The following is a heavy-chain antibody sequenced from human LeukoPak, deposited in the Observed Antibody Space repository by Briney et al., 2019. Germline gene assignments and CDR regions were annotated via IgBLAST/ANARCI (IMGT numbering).Heavy chain of an antibody. CDR2: VYASGI. CDR1: GDSFTSHG. Sequence: PSETLSLTCSVSGDSFTSHGWSWVRQPPGKGLEWIGYVYASGINSDNCNPSLKSRVTISVDTSRNQFSLRLNSVTAADTAIYYCARDKSGSLDFWGQGTLVTVSS. CDR3: ARDKSGSLDF. V-gene: IGHV4-59*11. D-gene: IGHD3-10*01. J-gene: IGHJ4*02.